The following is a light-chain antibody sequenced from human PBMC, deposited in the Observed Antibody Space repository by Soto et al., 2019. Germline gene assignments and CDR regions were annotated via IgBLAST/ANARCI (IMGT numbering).Light chain of an antibody. V-gene: IGLV2-11*01. J-gene: IGLJ1*01. Sequence: QSVLTQPRSVSGSPGQSVTISCTGTGSDVGGYNYVSWYQQYPDKAPKVMIYDVTKRPAGVPDRFSGSKSGNTASLTISGLQADGEADYYCCSYAGSYTYVFGTGTKLTVL. CDR2: DVT. CDR1: GSDVGGYNY. CDR3: CSYAGSYTYV.